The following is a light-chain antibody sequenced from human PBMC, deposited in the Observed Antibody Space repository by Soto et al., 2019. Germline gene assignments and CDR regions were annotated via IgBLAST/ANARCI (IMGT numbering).Light chain of an antibody. CDR3: QQLNAYPLT. Sequence: AIRMTQSPSSFSASTGDRVTITCRASQGISSYLAWYQQKPGKAPKLLIYAASTLQSGVPSRFSGSGSGTDFTLTISCLQSEDFATYYCQQLNAYPLTFGQGTRLEI. J-gene: IGKJ5*01. CDR1: QGISSY. CDR2: AAS. V-gene: IGKV1-8*01.